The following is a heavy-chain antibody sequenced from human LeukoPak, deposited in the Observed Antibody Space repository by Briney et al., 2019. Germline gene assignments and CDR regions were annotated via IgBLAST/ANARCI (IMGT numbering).Heavy chain of an antibody. D-gene: IGHD6-25*01. CDR1: GYSISSGYY. CDR2: IYHSGST. J-gene: IGHJ4*02. V-gene: IGHV4-38-2*01. CDR3: ARQAAVDY. Sequence: SETLSLTCAVSGYSISSGYYWGWIRQPPGKGLEWIGCIYHSGSTYYNPSLKSRVTISVDTSKNQFSLKLSSVAAADTAVYYCARQAAVDYWGQGTLVTVSS.